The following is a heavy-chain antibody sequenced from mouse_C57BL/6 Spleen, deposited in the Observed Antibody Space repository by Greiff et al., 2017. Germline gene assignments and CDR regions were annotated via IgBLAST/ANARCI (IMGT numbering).Heavy chain of an antibody. CDR1: GYTFTSYW. V-gene: IGHV1-55*01. J-gene: IGHJ1*03. Sequence: QVQLQQPGAELVKPGASVTMSCKASGYTFTSYWITWVKQRPVQGLEWIGAIYPGSGSTTYNEKFKSKATLTVDTSSSTAYMQLSSLTSEDSAVYYCAYGRRYFDVWGTGTTVTVSS. CDR3: AYGRRYFDV. D-gene: IGHD1-1*01. CDR2: IYPGSGST.